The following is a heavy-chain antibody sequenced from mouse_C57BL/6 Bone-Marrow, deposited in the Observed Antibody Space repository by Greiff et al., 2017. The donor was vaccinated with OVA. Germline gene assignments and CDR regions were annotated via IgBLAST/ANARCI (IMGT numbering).Heavy chain of an antibody. D-gene: IGHD1-1*01. V-gene: IGHV1-50*01. CDR3: ARGRVYYYGSSYKDY. J-gene: IGHJ2*01. CDR1: GYTFTSYW. Sequence: VQLQQSGPELVKPGASVKISCKASGYTFTSYWMQWVKQRPGQGLEWIGEIDPSDSYTNYNQKFKGKATLTVDTSSSTAYMQLSSLTSEDSAVYYCARGRVYYYGSSYKDYWGQGTTLTVSS. CDR2: IDPSDSYT.